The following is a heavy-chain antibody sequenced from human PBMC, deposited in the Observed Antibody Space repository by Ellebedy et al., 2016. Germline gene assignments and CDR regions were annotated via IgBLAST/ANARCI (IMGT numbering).Heavy chain of an antibody. CDR3: ARLGRGLGYHFDH. V-gene: IGHV3-9*01. D-gene: IGHD7-27*01. Sequence: SLKISXAASGFTFSSYAMHWVRQAPGKGLEWVSGISWNSGSIGYADSVKGRFTISRDNAKNSLYLQMNRLRAEDTAVYYCARLGRGLGYHFDHWGQGTLVTVSS. CDR2: ISWNSGSI. J-gene: IGHJ4*02. CDR1: GFTFSSYA.